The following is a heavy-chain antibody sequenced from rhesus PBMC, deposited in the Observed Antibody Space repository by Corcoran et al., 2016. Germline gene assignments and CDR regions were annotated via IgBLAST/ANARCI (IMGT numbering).Heavy chain of an antibody. D-gene: IGHD6-31*01. Sequence: EVQLVQSGAEVKRPGESLKISCKTSGYSFTSYWISWVRQMPGKGLEWMGAIDPRASDPKYSPSFQGQVTISANKSISTAYLQWSSLKASDTATYYCAKIAAAGGYFDYWGQGVLVTVSS. CDR1: GYSFTSYW. J-gene: IGHJ4*01. CDR3: AKIAAAGGYFDY. CDR2: IDPRASDP. V-gene: IGHV5-2*01.